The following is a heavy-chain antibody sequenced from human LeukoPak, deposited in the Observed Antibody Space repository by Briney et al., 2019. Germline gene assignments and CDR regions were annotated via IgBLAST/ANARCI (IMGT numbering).Heavy chain of an antibody. CDR1: GYSFTSYW. CDR3: ARQSPSRSSENGMDV. CDR2: IYPGDSDT. V-gene: IGHV5-51*07. D-gene: IGHD6-25*01. J-gene: IGHJ6*02. Sequence: GESLKISCKGSGYSFTSYWIGWVHQMPGKGLEWMGIIYPGDSDTRYSPSFQGQVTISADKSISTAYLQWSSLKASDTAMYYCARQSPSRSSENGMDVWGQGTTVTVSS.